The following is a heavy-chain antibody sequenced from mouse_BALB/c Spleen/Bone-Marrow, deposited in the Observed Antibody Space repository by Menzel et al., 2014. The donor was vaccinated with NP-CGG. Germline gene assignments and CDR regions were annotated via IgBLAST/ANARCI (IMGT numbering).Heavy chain of an antibody. CDR3: ARHAYYDQTEVSFIY. CDR1: GFTFSNYG. Sequence: EVMLVESGGGLVKSGGSLKLSRAASGFTFSNYGMSWVRQTPEKRLEWVATISGGGSYTFFSDSVKGRFTISRDNAKNNLYLQLSSLRSEDTAVYYCARHAYYDQTEVSFIYWGQGTLVTVSA. CDR2: ISGGGSYT. D-gene: IGHD2-4*01. V-gene: IGHV5-9-2*01. J-gene: IGHJ3*01.